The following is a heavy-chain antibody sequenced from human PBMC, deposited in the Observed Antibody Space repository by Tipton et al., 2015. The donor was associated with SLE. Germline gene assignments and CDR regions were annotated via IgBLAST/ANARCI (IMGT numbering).Heavy chain of an antibody. CDR2: IKSKTDGGTT. J-gene: IGHJ4*02. D-gene: IGHD2-15*01. V-gene: IGHV3-15*01. CDR3: TTDRFMMGSRADIFDY. CDR1: GFTFSNAW. Sequence: SLRLSCAASGFTFSNAWMSWVRQAPGKGLEWVGRIKSKTDGGTTDYAAPVKGRFTISRDDSKNTLYLQMNSLKTEDTAVYYCTTDRFMMGSRADIFDYWGQGTLVTVSS.